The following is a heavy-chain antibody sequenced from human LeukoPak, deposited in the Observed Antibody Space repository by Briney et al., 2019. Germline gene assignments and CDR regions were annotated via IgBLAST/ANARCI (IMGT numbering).Heavy chain of an antibody. V-gene: IGHV1-18*01. D-gene: IGHD2-2*01. CDR1: GYSFIDYY. J-gene: IGHJ3*02. Sequence: GASVKVSCKTSGYSFIDYYIHWMRQAPGQGLEWMGWINANDGSTNYAQKLQGRVTMTTDTSTSTAYMELRSLRSDDTAVYYCARVDCSSTSCYRLNAFDAFDIWGQGTMVTVSS. CDR3: ARVDCSSTSCYRLNAFDAFDI. CDR2: INANDGST.